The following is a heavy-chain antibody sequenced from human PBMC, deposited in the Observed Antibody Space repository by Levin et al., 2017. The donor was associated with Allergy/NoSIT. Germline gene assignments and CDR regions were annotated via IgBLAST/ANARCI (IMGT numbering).Heavy chain of an antibody. CDR1: GGSFSGYY. CDR2: INHSGST. D-gene: IGHD3-3*01. CDR3: ARGPHVLRFLEWLFPYYYGMDV. V-gene: IGHV4-34*01. J-gene: IGHJ6*02. Sequence: SETLSLTCAVYGGSFSGYYWSWIRQPPGKGLEWIGEINHSGSTNYNPSLKSRVTISVDTSKNQFSLKLSSVTAADTAVYYCARGPHVLRFLEWLFPYYYGMDVWGQGTTVTVSS.